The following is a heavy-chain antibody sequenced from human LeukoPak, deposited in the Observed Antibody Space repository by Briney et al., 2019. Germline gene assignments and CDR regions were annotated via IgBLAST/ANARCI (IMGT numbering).Heavy chain of an antibody. V-gene: IGHV3-23*01. J-gene: IGHJ4*02. CDR3: AKPQGGSYSFDY. D-gene: IGHD1-26*01. CDR1: GFTFSNYA. Sequence: PGGSLRLSCAASGFTFSNYAMSWVRQASGEGLEWVSTISDSGGSTYYADSVKGRFTISRDNSKDTLYLQMNSLTAEDTAVYFCAKPQGGSYSFDYWGQGTLVTVSS. CDR2: ISDSGGST.